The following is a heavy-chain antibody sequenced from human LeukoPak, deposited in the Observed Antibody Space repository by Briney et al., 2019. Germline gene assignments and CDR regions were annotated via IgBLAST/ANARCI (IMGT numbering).Heavy chain of an antibody. D-gene: IGHD3-3*02. Sequence: ASVKVSCKASGGTFSSYAISWVRQAPGQGLEWMGGIIPIFGTANYAQKFQGRVTITTDESTSTAYMELSSLRSEDTAVYYCARHSWSGYYRDYWGQGTLVTVSS. J-gene: IGHJ4*02. CDR3: ARHSWSGYYRDY. CDR1: GGTFSSYA. V-gene: IGHV1-69*05. CDR2: IIPIFGTA.